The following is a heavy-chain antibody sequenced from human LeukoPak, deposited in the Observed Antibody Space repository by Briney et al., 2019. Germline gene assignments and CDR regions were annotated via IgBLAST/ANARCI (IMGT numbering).Heavy chain of an antibody. Sequence: GGSLRLSCSASGFTFSSYVMYWVRQAPGKALEYVSAINNNGGTTSYADSAKGRFTISRDNSKNTLSLQMSSLRVEDTAVYYCVKAQGYCGSGTCYFDYWGRGTLVTVSS. J-gene: IGHJ4*02. CDR3: VKAQGYCGSGTCYFDY. CDR1: GFTFSSYV. V-gene: IGHV3-64D*08. CDR2: INNNGGTT. D-gene: IGHD2-15*01.